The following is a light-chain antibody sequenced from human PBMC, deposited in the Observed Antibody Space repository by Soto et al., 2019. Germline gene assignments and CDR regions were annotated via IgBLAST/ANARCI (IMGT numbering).Light chain of an antibody. Sequence: DIQMTQSPSSLSASVGDRVTITCQASHDITSFLNWYQHKPGRAPKLLIYDASILEAGVPTRFSGSGSGTHVTFTISSLQPEDVATDDCQHCDYLPIFGPGTTVDFK. CDR1: HDITSF. J-gene: IGKJ3*01. CDR2: DAS. V-gene: IGKV1-33*01. CDR3: QHCDYLPI.